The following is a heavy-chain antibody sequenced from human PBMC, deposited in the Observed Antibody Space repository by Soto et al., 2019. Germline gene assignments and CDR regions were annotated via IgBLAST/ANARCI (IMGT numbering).Heavy chain of an antibody. CDR2: IHYTGTS. D-gene: IGHD3-16*01. CDR1: GDSIGSDY. Sequence: QVQLQESGPGLVKPSETLSLTCGVSGDSIGSDYWSWIRQPPGKGLEWIAYIHYTGTSNINPSLKSRVTTSADTSNNQCSLRLYSVTAADTAIYYCARGPYTTYWYFDLWGRGTLVTVSS. V-gene: IGHV4-59*01. CDR3: ARGPYTTYWYFDL. J-gene: IGHJ2*01.